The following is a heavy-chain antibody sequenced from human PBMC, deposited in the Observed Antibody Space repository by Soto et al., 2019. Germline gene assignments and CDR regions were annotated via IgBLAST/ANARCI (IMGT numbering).Heavy chain of an antibody. J-gene: IGHJ4*02. CDR1: GFAFYNYA. Sequence: EEQLLESGGGLIQPGGSLRLSCAASGFAFYNYAMAWVRQAPGKGLEWVSSISSTTNYIYYGDSMKGRFTISRDNAKNSLYLEMNSLRAEDTAVYYCARESEDLTSNFDYWGQGTLVTVSS. CDR2: ISSTTNYI. V-gene: IGHV3-21*06. CDR3: ARESEDLTSNFDY.